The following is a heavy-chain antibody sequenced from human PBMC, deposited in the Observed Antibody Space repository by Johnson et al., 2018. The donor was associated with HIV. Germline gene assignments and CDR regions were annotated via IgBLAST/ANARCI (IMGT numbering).Heavy chain of an antibody. V-gene: IGHV3-30-3*02. CDR3: AKPSTESAFDI. CDR1: GITFSDYA. D-gene: IGHD1-1*01. CDR2: ISYDGSNK. Sequence: QVQLVESGGGVVQPGGSLRLSCAASGITFSDYAMHWVRQAPGKGLEWVAVISYDGSNKYYADSVKGRFTISRDNSKNTLYLQMNSLRAEDTAVYYCAKPSTESAFDIWGQGTMVTVSS. J-gene: IGHJ3*02.